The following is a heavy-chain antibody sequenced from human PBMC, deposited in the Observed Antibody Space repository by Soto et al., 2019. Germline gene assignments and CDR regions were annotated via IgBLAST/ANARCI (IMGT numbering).Heavy chain of an antibody. CDR2: IHLGGTT. CDR1: GYSITSSTY. CDR3: ARPRPNFGAVDS. J-gene: IGHJ4*02. Sequence: SETLSLTCAVSGYSITSSTYWGWIRQPPGKGLEWIGSIHLGGTTYYDPSLKSRVTILLDTSRNEFSLKLSSVTAADTAVYYCARPRPNFGAVDSWGQGAMVTVYS. V-gene: IGHV4-38-2*01. D-gene: IGHD3-10*01.